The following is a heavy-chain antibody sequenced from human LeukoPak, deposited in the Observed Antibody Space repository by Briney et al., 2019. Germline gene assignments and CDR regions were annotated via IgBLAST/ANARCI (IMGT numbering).Heavy chain of an antibody. Sequence: SQTLSLTCAVSGGSISSGGYSWSWIRQPPGKGLEWIGYIYHSGSTYYNPSLKSRVTISVDRSKNQFSLKLSSVTAADTAVYYCARAPGGYCSSTSCSPFDYWGQGTLVTVSS. CDR2: IYHSGST. J-gene: IGHJ4*02. CDR3: ARAPGGYCSSTSCSPFDY. D-gene: IGHD2-2*01. CDR1: GGSISSGGYS. V-gene: IGHV4-30-2*01.